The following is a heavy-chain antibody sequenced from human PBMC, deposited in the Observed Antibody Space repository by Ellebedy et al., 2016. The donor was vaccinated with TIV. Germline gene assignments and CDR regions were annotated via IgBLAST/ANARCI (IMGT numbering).Heavy chain of an antibody. CDR3: ARWNGYGHAHFDY. CDR1: GYSSTRYW. V-gene: IGHV5-51*01. J-gene: IGHJ4*02. Sequence: PGGSLRLSCQGSGYSSTRYWFRRVRQMPGKGLQWMAIIYHGDSETRYSPSFQGQVTISADNSISTAYLQWSSLKASDTAMYYCARWNGYGHAHFDYWGQGTLVTVSS. D-gene: IGHD1-1*01. CDR2: IYHGDSET.